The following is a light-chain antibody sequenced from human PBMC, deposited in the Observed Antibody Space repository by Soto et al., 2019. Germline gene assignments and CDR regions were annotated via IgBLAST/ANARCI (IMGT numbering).Light chain of an antibody. V-gene: IGKV1-17*01. Sequence: DIQMTQSPSSLSASVGDRVTITCRASQAIRNDLAWYQQKPGRDPKRLIYGSSSLQSGVPSRFSGRGSGTEFNLTISSLQTEDFATYYCLQHNVFTRTFGQGTRLEIK. J-gene: IGKJ5*01. CDR1: QAIRND. CDR3: LQHNVFTRT. CDR2: GSS.